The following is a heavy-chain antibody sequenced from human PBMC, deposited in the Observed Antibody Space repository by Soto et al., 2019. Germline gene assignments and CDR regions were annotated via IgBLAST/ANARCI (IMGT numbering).Heavy chain of an antibody. V-gene: IGHV5-10-1*01. CDR3: ARQESYSSSSSSWFDP. Sequence: PXESLKIAFKGAGYSFTSYWISWARQMPGKGLEWMGRIDPSDSYTNYSPSFQGHVTISADKSISTAYLQWSSLKASDTAMYYCARQESYSSSSSSWFDPWGQGTLVTAPQ. J-gene: IGHJ5*02. CDR2: IDPSDSYT. D-gene: IGHD6-6*01. CDR1: GYSFTSYW.